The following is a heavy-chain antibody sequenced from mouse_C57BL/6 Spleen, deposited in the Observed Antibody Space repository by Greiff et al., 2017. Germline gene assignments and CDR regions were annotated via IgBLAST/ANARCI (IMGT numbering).Heavy chain of an antibody. D-gene: IGHD1-1*01. V-gene: IGHV2-2*01. J-gene: IGHJ3*01. CDR3: ASTTVVARGVAY. Sequence: QVHVKQSGPGLVQPSQSLSITCTVSGFSLTSYGVHWVRQSPGKGLEWLGVIWSGGSTDYNAAFISRLSISKDNSKSQVFFKMNSLQADDTAIYYCASTTVVARGVAYWGQGTLVTVSA. CDR1: GFSLTSYG. CDR2: IWSGGST.